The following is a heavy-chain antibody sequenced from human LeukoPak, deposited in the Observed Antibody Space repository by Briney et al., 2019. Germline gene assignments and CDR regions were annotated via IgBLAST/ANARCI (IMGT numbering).Heavy chain of an antibody. J-gene: IGHJ3*02. D-gene: IGHD1-26*01. CDR3: ARGPVGGATYYDGDAFDI. Sequence: PSETLSLTCTVSGGSMSSYYWSWIRQSPGKGLEWIGYIYYSGSTNYNPSLKSRVTISVDMSKNQFSLKLSSVTAVDTAVYYCARGPVGGATYYDGDAFDIWGQGTMVTVSS. CDR1: GGSMSSYY. V-gene: IGHV4-59*01. CDR2: IYYSGST.